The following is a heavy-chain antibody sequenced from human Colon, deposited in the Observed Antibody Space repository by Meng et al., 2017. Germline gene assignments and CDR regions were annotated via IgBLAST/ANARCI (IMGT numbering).Heavy chain of an antibody. D-gene: IGHD4-17*01. CDR1: GGPSSTYY. CDR3: ATSTATTYFDY. J-gene: IGHJ4*02. V-gene: IGHV4-59*04. Sequence: QVQLQESGPGLVKPSETLSLTCTVPGGPSSTYYWSWIRQPPGKGLEWIGYIYYSGSTYYNPSLKSRVTMSVDTSKNQFSLKLTSVTAADTAVYSCATSTATTYFDYWGQGTLVTVSS. CDR2: IYYSGST.